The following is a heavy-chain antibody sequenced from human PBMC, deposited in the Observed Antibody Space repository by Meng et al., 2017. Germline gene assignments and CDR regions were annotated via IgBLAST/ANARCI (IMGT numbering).Heavy chain of an antibody. Sequence: SVKVSCKASGFTFTSSAVQWVRQARGQRLEWIGWIVVGSGNTNYAQKFQERVTITRDMSTSTAYMELSSLRSEDTAVYYCAADSSVSHDYYYYDMDVWGQGTTVTVSS. V-gene: IGHV1-58*01. CDR2: IVVGSGNT. D-gene: IGHD3-10*01. J-gene: IGHJ6*02. CDR1: GFTFTSSA. CDR3: AADSSVSHDYYYYDMDV.